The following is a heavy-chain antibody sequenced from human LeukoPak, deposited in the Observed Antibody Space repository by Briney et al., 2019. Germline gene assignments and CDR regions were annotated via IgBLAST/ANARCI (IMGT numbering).Heavy chain of an antibody. Sequence: SETLSLTCAVYGGSFSGYYWSWIRQPPGKGLEWIGYIYYSGSTNYNPSLKSRVTISVDTSKNHFSLRLSSVTAADTAVYYCARGKLPSIAMVRGVRHTSWFDPWGQGTLVTVSS. CDR3: ARGKLPSIAMVRGVRHTSWFDP. V-gene: IGHV4-59*01. CDR1: GGSFSGYY. CDR2: IYYSGST. D-gene: IGHD3-10*01. J-gene: IGHJ5*02.